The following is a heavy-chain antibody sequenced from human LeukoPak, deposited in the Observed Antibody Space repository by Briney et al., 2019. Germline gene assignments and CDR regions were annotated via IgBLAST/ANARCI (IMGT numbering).Heavy chain of an antibody. Sequence: GGSLRLSCAASGFTFSSYAMSWVRQAPGKGLEWVSAISGSGGSTYYADSVKGRFTISRDNSKNTLYLQMNSLRAEDTAVYYCAGYYDSSGYPIDYWGQGTLVTVSS. CDR3: AGYYDSSGYPIDY. CDR1: GFTFSSYA. V-gene: IGHV3-23*01. D-gene: IGHD3-22*01. CDR2: ISGSGGST. J-gene: IGHJ4*02.